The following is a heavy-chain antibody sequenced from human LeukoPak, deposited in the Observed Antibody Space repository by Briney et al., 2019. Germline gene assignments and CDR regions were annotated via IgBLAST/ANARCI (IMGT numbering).Heavy chain of an antibody. CDR1: GGTFSSYA. CDR3: VVVLKGSYYMDV. D-gene: IGHD4/OR15-4a*01. J-gene: IGHJ6*03. V-gene: IGHV1-69*05. CDR2: IIPIFGTA. Sequence: SVKVSCKASGGTFSSYAISWVRQAPGQGLEWMGGIIPIFGTANYAQKFQGRVTITTDESTSTAYMELSSLRSEDTAVYYCVVVLKGSYYMDVWGKGTTVTVSS.